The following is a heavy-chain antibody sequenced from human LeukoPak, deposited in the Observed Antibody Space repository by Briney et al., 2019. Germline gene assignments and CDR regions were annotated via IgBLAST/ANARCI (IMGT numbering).Heavy chain of an antibody. CDR3: AKRIVVVPAAEYYFDY. D-gene: IGHD2-2*01. Sequence: GGSLRLSCAASGFTFSSYAMSWVRQAPGKGLEWVSAISGSGGSTYYADSVKGRFTISRDNSKNTLYLQMNSPRAEDTAVYYCAKRIVVVPAAEYYFDYWGQGTLVTVSS. J-gene: IGHJ4*02. CDR1: GFTFSSYA. CDR2: ISGSGGST. V-gene: IGHV3-23*01.